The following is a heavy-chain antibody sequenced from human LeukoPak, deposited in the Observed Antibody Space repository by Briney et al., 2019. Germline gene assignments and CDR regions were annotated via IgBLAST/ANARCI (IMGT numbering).Heavy chain of an antibody. CDR1: VFTVSSNY. V-gene: IGHV3-66*01. Sequence: GGSLRLSCAASVFTVSSNYMMGWVRQAPGKGLEWVSGIYSGGDTYYGDSVKGRFTISRDNAKNSLYLQMNSLRAEDTAVYYCARDFRLTMVRGVASFDYWGQGTLVTVSS. CDR3: ARDFRLTMVRGVASFDY. D-gene: IGHD3-10*01. J-gene: IGHJ4*02. CDR2: IYSGGDT.